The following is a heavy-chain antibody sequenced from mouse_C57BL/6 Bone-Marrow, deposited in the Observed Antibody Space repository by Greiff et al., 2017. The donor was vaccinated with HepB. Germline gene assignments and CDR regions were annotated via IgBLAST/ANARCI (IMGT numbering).Heavy chain of an antibody. CDR3: ARGLLWYPSWFAY. D-gene: IGHD2-1*01. V-gene: IGHV1-55*01. CDR1: GYTFTSYW. CDR2: IYPGSGST. J-gene: IGHJ3*01. Sequence: QVHVKQPGAELVKPGASVKMSCKASGYTFTSYWITWVKQRPGQGLEWIGDIYPGSGSTNYNEKFKSKATLTVDTSSSTAYMQLSSLTSEDSAVYYCARGLLWYPSWFAYWGQGTLVTVSA.